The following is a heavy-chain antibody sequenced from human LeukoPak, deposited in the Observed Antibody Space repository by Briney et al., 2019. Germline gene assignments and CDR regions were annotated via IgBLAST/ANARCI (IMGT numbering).Heavy chain of an antibody. CDR2: ISSSSSTI. Sequence: GGSLRLSCAASGFTFSSYSMNWVRQAPGKGLEWVSYISSSSSTIYYADSVKGRFTISRDNAKNSLYLQMNSLRAEDTAVYYCGGPNPLLERPSAMDVWGQGTTVTVSS. CDR3: GGPNPLLERPSAMDV. J-gene: IGHJ6*02. CDR1: GFTFSSYS. D-gene: IGHD6-25*01. V-gene: IGHV3-48*01.